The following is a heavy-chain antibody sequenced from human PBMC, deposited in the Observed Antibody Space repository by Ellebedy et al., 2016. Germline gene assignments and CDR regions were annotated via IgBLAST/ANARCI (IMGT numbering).Heavy chain of an antibody. J-gene: IGHJ3*02. CDR2: IYYSGST. D-gene: IGHD1-1*01. CDR3: ARETGPGTYGNDAFDI. Sequence: GSLRLXCTVSGGSISSSSYYWGWIRQPPGKGLEWIGSIYYSGSTYYNPSLKSRVTISVDTTKNQFSLKLSSVTAADTAVYYCARETGPGTYGNDAFDIWGQGTMVTVSS. V-gene: IGHV4-39*02. CDR1: GGSISSSSYY.